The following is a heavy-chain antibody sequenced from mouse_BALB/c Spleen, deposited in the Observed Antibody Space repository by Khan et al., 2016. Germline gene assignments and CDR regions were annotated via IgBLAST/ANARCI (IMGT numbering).Heavy chain of an antibody. CDR2: IFPGIGYI. V-gene: IGHV1-9*01. J-gene: IGHJ4*01. CDR1: GYPFSNYW. Sequence: QVQLQQSGAELMKPGASVKISSKVTGYPFSNYWMEWVKQRPGHGLDWIGDIFPGIGYIISNENFKGKATFIADASPNTAYMQLISLTSEDSAVDFCARAWYSMDYWGQGTSVTVSS. CDR3: ARAWYSMDY.